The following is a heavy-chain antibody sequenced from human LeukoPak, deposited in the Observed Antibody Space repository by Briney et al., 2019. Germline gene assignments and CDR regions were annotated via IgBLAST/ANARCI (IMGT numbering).Heavy chain of an antibody. CDR3: ARSGRGVDSFYFYMDV. D-gene: IGHD3-10*01. Sequence: GGSLRLSCAVSGFTFSVYGMNWVRQAPGKGLEWLSHISSGGTTIYYADSVKGRFTVSRDNVENSLFLQMNSLRVDDTAVYYCARSGRGVDSFYFYMDVWGKGTTVTVSS. CDR2: ISSGGTTI. V-gene: IGHV3-48*04. J-gene: IGHJ6*03. CDR1: GFTFSVYG.